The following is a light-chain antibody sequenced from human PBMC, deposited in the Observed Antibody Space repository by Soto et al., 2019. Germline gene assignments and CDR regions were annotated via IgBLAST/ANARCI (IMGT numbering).Light chain of an antibody. V-gene: IGLV2-14*01. Sequence: QSALTQPASVSGSPGQSITISCTGTSSDVGGYNYVSWYQQHPGKAPKLMIYEVSNRPSGVSNRCSGSKSGNTASLTISGLQAEDEADYYCSSYTSSSTYVFGTGTQLTVL. CDR1: SSDVGGYNY. CDR2: EVS. J-gene: IGLJ1*01. CDR3: SSYTSSSTYV.